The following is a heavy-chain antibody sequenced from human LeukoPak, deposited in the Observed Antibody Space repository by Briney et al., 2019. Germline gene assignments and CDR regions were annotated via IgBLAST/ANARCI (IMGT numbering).Heavy chain of an antibody. V-gene: IGHV4-59*01. D-gene: IGHD5-24*01. J-gene: IGHJ4*02. CDR2: IYYSGST. CDR1: GGSISSYY. Sequence: SETLSLTCNVSGGSISSYYWSWIRQPPGKGLEWIGYIYYSGSTNYNPSLKSRVTISVDTSKNQFSLKLSSVTAADTAVYYCARVSGDGYNHFDYWGQGTLVTVSS. CDR3: ARVSGDGYNHFDY.